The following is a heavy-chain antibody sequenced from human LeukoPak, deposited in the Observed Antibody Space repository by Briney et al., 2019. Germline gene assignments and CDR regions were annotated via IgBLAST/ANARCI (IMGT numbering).Heavy chain of an antibody. CDR1: EDSFTHSW. D-gene: IGHD6-13*01. V-gene: IGHV5-51*01. J-gene: IGHJ4*02. CDR2: IYPRDSNT. CDR3: ARRHSSSWHLDY. Sequence: GESLKISCQGSEDSFTHSWIGWVRQVPGKPLECLGIIYPRDSNTRYYPSFQGQVSISADKSISTAYLQWSSLKASDTAMCYGARRHSSSWHLDYWGQGTLVNDSS.